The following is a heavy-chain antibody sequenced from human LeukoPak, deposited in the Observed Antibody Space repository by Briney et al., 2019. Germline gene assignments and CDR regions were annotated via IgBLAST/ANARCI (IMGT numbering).Heavy chain of an antibody. D-gene: IGHD3-22*01. J-gene: IGHJ3*02. Sequence: GGSLRLSCAASGFTFSNYAMSWVRQAPGKGLEWVSTISNSGGSTYSADSMKGRFTISRDNSKNTLFLQMSGLGAEDTAVYYCAKQTDTTGSRGGAFDIWGQGTMVTVSS. CDR3: AKQTDTTGSRGGAFDI. CDR1: GFTFSNYA. V-gene: IGHV3-23*01. CDR2: ISNSGGST.